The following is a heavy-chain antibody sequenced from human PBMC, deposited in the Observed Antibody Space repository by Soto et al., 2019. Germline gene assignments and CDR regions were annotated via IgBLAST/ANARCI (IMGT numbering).Heavy chain of an antibody. D-gene: IGHD5-18*01. Sequence: KASETLSLTCTVSGGSISSYYWSWIRQPPGKGLEWIGYIYYSGSTNYNPSLKSRVTISVDTSKNQFSLKLSSVTAADTAVYYCARTTAMPNNWFDPWGQGTLVTVSS. CDR3: ARTTAMPNNWFDP. J-gene: IGHJ5*02. CDR1: GGSISSYY. CDR2: IYYSGST. V-gene: IGHV4-59*01.